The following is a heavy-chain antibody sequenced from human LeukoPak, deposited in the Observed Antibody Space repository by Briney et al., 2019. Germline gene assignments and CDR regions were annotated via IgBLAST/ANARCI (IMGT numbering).Heavy chain of an antibody. D-gene: IGHD4-17*01. Sequence: GESLKLSCRTSGYSFTSYWIGWVRQMPGKGLEWMGVTYPADSDTRYSPSFQGQVTISADKSISTAYLQWSSLKASDTAMYYCARRAEATVHFDYLGQGTLVTVSS. CDR3: ARRAEATVHFDY. CDR1: GYSFTSYW. V-gene: IGHV5-51*01. CDR2: TYPADSDT. J-gene: IGHJ4*02.